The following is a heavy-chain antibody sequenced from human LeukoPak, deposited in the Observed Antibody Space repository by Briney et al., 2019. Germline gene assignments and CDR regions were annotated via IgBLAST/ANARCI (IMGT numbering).Heavy chain of an antibody. J-gene: IGHJ4*02. D-gene: IGHD3-9*01. Sequence: ASVKVSCKASGYTFTSYGISWVRQAPGQGLEWMGWINPNSGGTNYAQKFQGRVTMTRDMSTSTVYMELSSLRSEDTAVYYCARDLGNTYYDILTGYHLFDYWGQGTLVTVSS. V-gene: IGHV1-2*02. CDR2: INPNSGGT. CDR1: GYTFTSYG. CDR3: ARDLGNTYYDILTGYHLFDY.